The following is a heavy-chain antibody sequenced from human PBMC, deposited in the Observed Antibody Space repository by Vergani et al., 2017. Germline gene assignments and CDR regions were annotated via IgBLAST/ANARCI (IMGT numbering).Heavy chain of an antibody. Sequence: EVQLVESGGGLVKPGGSLRLSCAASGFTFSSYSMNWVRQAPGKGLEWVSSISSSSSYIYYADSLKGRFTISRDNSKNSLYLQMNSLRAEDTAVYYCARDLGIASASDAFDIWGQGTMVTVSS. J-gene: IGHJ3*02. CDR3: ARDLGIASASDAFDI. CDR1: GFTFSSYS. CDR2: ISSSSSYI. V-gene: IGHV3-21*01. D-gene: IGHD6-13*01.